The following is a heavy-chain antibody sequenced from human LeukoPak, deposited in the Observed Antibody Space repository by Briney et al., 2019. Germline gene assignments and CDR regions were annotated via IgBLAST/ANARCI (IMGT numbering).Heavy chain of an antibody. D-gene: IGHD1-1*01. V-gene: IGHV3-33*01. J-gene: IGHJ4*02. CDR2: IWYDGSNK. Sequence: GRSLRLSCAASGFTFSSYGMHWVRQAPGKGLEWVATIWYDGSNKYYADSVKGRFTISRDNSKNTLSLQMNSLRAEDTAAYYCARDRRNGDEGCDYWGQGTLVTVSS. CDR3: ARDRRNGDEGCDY. CDR1: GFTFSSYG.